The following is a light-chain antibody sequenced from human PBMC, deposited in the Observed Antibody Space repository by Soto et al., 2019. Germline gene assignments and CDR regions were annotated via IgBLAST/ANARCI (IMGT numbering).Light chain of an antibody. CDR2: DAS. CDR3: QQRSHGLT. CDR1: QSVSNY. V-gene: IGKV3-11*01. J-gene: IGKJ4*01. Sequence: DIVLTQSPGTLSLSPGDRATLSCRASQSVSNYVAWYQQRPGQAPRLLIYDASNRATGIPARFSGSGSGTDFTLTISSLEPVDFAVYYCQQRSHGLTFGGGTKVEIK.